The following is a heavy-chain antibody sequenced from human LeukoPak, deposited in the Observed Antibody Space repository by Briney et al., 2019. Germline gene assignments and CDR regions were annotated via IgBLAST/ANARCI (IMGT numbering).Heavy chain of an antibody. J-gene: IGHJ4*02. CDR3: ARSYDSSAYYPHYFDY. CDR1: GFTFSSHG. CDR2: ISGSGDNT. V-gene: IGHV3-23*01. Sequence: GGSLRLSCAASGFTFSSHGMSWVRQAPGKGLEWVSTISGSGDNTYYADSVKGRFTISRDNSKNTLYLQMNSLRAEDTAVYYCARSYDSSAYYPHYFDYWGQGTLVTVSS. D-gene: IGHD3-22*01.